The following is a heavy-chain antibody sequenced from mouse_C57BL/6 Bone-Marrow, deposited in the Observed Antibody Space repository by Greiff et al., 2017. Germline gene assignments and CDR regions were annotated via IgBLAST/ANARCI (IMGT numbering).Heavy chain of an antibody. D-gene: IGHD1-1*01. CDR1: GYTFTSHW. V-gene: IGHV1-59*01. CDR3: ARPNYYGSSYRWYCDV. CDR2: IVPFDCYT. Sequence: QVQLQQPGAELVRPGPSVKLSCNASGYTFTSHWMHWVKPRPGQGLEWIGVIVPFDCYTNHNQKFKGKATLTVDTSSSTAYMQLSSLTSEDSAVYYCARPNYYGSSYRWYCDVWGTGTTVTVSS. J-gene: IGHJ1*03.